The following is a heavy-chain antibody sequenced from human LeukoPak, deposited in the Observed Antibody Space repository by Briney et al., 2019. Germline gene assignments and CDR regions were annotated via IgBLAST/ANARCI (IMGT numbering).Heavy chain of an antibody. Sequence: NPGGSLRLSCAASGFTFSSYSMNWVRQAPGKGLEWVSSISSSSRYIYYADSVKGRFTISRDNAKNSLYLQMNSLRAEDTAVYYCVRMYYDILTGYSSWFDPWGQGTLVTVSS. V-gene: IGHV3-21*01. CDR1: GFTFSSYS. D-gene: IGHD3-9*01. CDR2: ISSSSRYI. J-gene: IGHJ5*02. CDR3: VRMYYDILTGYSSWFDP.